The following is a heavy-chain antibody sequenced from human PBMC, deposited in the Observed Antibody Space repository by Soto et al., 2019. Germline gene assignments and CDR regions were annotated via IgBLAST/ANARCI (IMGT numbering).Heavy chain of an antibody. V-gene: IGHV1-69*01. CDR3: ARPKRITMVRGVGSFDY. Sequence: QVQLAQSGAEVKKPGSSVKVSCKASGGTFGSYAISWVRQAPGQGLEWMGGIIPIFGTANYAQKFQGRVTITADESTSTAYMELSSLSSEDTAVYYCARPKRITMVRGVGSFDYWGQGTLVTVSS. J-gene: IGHJ4*02. CDR1: GGTFGSYA. D-gene: IGHD3-10*01. CDR2: IIPIFGTA.